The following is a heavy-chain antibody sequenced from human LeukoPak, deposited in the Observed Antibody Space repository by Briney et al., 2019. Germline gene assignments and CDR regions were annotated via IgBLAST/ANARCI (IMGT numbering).Heavy chain of an antibody. CDR1: GYTFTRYG. V-gene: IGHV1-18*01. J-gene: IGHJ4*02. CDR3: AREGDAWGVYFDY. Sequence: ASVKVSCKASGYTFTRYGITWVRQAPGQGLEWMGWISTYDGNTNYAQNLQGRVTMTTDTSTSTAYMELRSLRSDDTAVYYCAREGDAWGVYFDYWGQGTLVTVSS. D-gene: IGHD3-16*01. CDR2: ISTYDGNT.